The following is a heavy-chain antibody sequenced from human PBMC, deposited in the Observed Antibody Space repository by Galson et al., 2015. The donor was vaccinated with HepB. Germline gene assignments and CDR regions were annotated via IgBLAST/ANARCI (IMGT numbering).Heavy chain of an antibody. D-gene: IGHD6-13*01. CDR3: ARDRGIAAAGTHAFDI. J-gene: IGHJ3*02. CDR1: GFTFSSYG. V-gene: IGHV3-33*08. CDR2: IWYDGSNK. Sequence: SLRLSCAASGFTFSSYGMHWVRQAPGKGLEWVAVIWYDGSNKYYADSVKGRFTISRDNSKNTLYLQMNSLRAEDTAVYYCARDRGIAAAGTHAFDIWGQGTMVTVSS.